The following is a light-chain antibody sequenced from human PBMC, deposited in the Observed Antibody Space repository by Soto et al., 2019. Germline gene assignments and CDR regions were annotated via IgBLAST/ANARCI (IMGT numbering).Light chain of an antibody. J-gene: IGKJ5*01. CDR2: DTS. CDR1: QSVSSY. CDR3: QQYGSSPIT. Sequence: VLTQSPATLSLSPGERATPSCRASQSVSSYLAWYQQKPGQAPRLLIYDTSNRATGIPARFSGSGSGTDFTLTISSLEPEDFAVYYCQQYGSSPITFGQGTRREI. V-gene: IGKV3-11*01.